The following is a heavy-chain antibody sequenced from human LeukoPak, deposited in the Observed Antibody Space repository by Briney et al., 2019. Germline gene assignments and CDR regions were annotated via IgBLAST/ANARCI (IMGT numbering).Heavy chain of an antibody. D-gene: IGHD7-27*01. V-gene: IGHV4-59*01. CDR3: ARSSRTGEKAFDY. CDR2: IYYSGST. J-gene: IGHJ4*02. Sequence: SETLSLTCTGSGGSISSYHWSWIRQPPGKGLEGIGYIYYSGSTNYNPSLKSRVNISVDTSKNQFSLKLSSVTAADTAVYYCARSSRTGEKAFDYWGQGTLVTVSS. CDR1: GGSISSYH.